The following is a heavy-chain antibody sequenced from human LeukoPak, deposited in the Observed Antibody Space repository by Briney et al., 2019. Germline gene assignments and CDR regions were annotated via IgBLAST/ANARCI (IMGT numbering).Heavy chain of an antibody. J-gene: IGHJ4*02. D-gene: IGHD6-19*01. Sequence: KPSETLSLTCTVSGGSIRSSYYYWGWIRQPPGKGLEWIGSIHHNKKSVYNPSLESRLTISVDTSGKQFSLRLSSVTAADTAMYYCARHGDQSWLVRGFDYWGQGILVTVSS. CDR1: GGSIRSSYYY. CDR2: IHHNKKS. V-gene: IGHV4-39*01. CDR3: ARHGDQSWLVRGFDY.